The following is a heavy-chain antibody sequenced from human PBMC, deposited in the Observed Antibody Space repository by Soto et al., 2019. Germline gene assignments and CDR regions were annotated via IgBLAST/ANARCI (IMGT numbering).Heavy chain of an antibody. J-gene: IGHJ4*02. V-gene: IGHV3-15*01. CDR1: GFTFSNAW. D-gene: IGHD1-7*01. Sequence: EVQLVESGGGLVKPGGSLRLSCAASGFTFSNAWMSWVRQAPGKGLEWVGRIKSKTDGGTTDYAAPVKGRFTISRDDSNNTLYLQMNSLKTEDTAVYYGTTDSKSLELGRPFDYWGQGTLVTVSS. CDR3: TTDSKSLELGRPFDY. CDR2: IKSKTDGGTT.